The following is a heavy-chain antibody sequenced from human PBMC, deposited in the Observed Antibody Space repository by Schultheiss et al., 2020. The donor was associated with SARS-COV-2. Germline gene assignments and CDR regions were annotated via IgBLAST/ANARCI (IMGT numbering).Heavy chain of an antibody. Sequence: GGSLRLSCAASGFTFSSYAMSWVRQAPGKGLEWVSSISSSSSYIYYADSVKGRFTISRDNAKNSLYLQMNSLRAEDTAVYYCAKDGYSSGWNDYWGQGTLVTVSS. J-gene: IGHJ4*02. CDR3: AKDGYSSGWNDY. V-gene: IGHV3-21*04. CDR2: ISSSSSYI. D-gene: IGHD6-19*01. CDR1: GFTFSSYA.